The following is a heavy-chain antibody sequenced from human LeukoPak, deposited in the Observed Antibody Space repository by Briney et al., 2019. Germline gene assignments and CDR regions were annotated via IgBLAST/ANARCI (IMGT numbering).Heavy chain of an antibody. J-gene: IGHJ5*02. CDR2: MNPNSGNT. CDR1: GYTFTSYD. Sequence: ASVTVSCKASGYTFTSYDINWVRQATGQGLEWMGWMNPNSGNTGYAQKFQGRVTMTRNTSISTAYMELSSLRSEDTAVYYCARLGYGDYPPKLIWFDPWGQGTLVTVSS. D-gene: IGHD4-17*01. CDR3: ARLGYGDYPPKLIWFDP. V-gene: IGHV1-8*01.